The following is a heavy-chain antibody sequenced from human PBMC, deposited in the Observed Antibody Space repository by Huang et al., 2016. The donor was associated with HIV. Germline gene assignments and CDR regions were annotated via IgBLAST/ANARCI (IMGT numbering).Heavy chain of an antibody. CDR2: VPPKTGDA. V-gene: IGHV1-2*02. J-gene: IGHJ4*02. D-gene: IGHD2-15*01. Sequence: QVQLVQSGAEVRKPGASVKVSCKTSGYRFVDYYIHWVRQAPGQGLEGIGWVPPKTGDAVYAEKFRGRVDMTGETASRAVYREVNSRQFDGGATSVWATDGGGGCDGGSCFPHWGQGTLVGVSS. CDR1: GYRFVDYY. CDR3: ATDGGGGCDGGSCFPH.